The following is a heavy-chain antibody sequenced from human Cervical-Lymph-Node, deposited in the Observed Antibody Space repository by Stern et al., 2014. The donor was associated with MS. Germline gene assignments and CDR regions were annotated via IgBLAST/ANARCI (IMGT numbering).Heavy chain of an antibody. CDR3: TKDWDDISPWRGPFDR. CDR1: GFTFTNYA. Sequence: EDQLVESGGGLVQPGGSLRLSCAVSGFTFTNYAMTWVRQAPGKGLEGVSGISGSGGGTDYADSVKGRFTISRDNSKSTLYLQMNSLRAEDTAVYYCTKDWDDISPWRGPFDRWGQGTLVTVSS. V-gene: IGHV3-23*04. CDR2: ISGSGGGT. D-gene: IGHD1-1*01. J-gene: IGHJ4*02.